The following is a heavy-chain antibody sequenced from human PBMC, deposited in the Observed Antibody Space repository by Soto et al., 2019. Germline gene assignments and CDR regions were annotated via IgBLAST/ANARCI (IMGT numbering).Heavy chain of an antibody. J-gene: IGHJ4*02. Sequence: XSVKVSFKASGDTFTDYYIHLVRHSPGQGLEWMGTVNPSGGHTTYAQHFLGRVTMTRDTSTSTLYMELTSLTSDDTAIYYCARGGHVVVVTAALDYWGQGTLVTVSS. CDR2: VNPSGGHT. V-gene: IGHV1-46*01. CDR3: ARGGHVVVVTAALDY. CDR1: GDTFTDYY. D-gene: IGHD2-21*02.